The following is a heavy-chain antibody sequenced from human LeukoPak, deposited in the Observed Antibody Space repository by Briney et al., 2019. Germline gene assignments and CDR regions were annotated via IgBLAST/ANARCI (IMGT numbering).Heavy chain of an antibody. J-gene: IGHJ4*02. CDR3: ARQTCSSTSCGYFDY. CDR2: IYPGDSDT. CDR1: GYSFTSYW. Sequence: GESLKISCKGSGYSFTSYWIGWVRQMPGKGLEWMGIIYPGDSDTRYSPSFQGQVTISADKSISAAYLQWSSLKASDTAMYYCARQTCSSTSCGYFDYWGQGTLVTASS. V-gene: IGHV5-51*01. D-gene: IGHD2-2*01.